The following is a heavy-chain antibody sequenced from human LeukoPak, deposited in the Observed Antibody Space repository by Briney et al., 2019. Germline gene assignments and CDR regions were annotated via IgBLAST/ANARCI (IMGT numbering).Heavy chain of an antibody. V-gene: IGHV3-23*01. CDR2: ISGSGGST. CDR1: GFTFSSYA. Sequence: PGGSLRLSCAASGFTFSSYAMSWVRQAPGKGLEWVSAISGSGGSTYYADSVKGRFTISRDNSKNTLYLQMNSLRAEDTAAYYCAKGDIVVVPAAKDEFGFDYWGQGTLVTVSS. CDR3: AKGDIVVVPAAKDEFGFDY. J-gene: IGHJ4*02. D-gene: IGHD2-2*01.